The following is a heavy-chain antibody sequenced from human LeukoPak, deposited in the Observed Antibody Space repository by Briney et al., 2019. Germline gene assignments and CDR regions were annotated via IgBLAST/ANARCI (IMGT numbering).Heavy chain of an antibody. CDR3: VRQQTSHGNFDY. V-gene: IGHV3-13*01. CDR1: GFTFSNHA. CDR2: IGTAGDT. Sequence: HPGGSLRLSCATSGFTFSNHAMHWVRQATGKGLEWVSAIGTAGDTFYPGSVKGRFSISRENAKNSLSLQINSLKAEDTAVYYCVRQQTSHGNFDYWGQGTLSPSHQ. J-gene: IGHJ4*02. D-gene: IGHD1-26*01.